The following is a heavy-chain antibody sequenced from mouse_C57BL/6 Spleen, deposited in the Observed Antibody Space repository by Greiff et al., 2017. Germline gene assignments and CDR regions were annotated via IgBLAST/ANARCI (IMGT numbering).Heavy chain of an antibody. D-gene: IGHD2-3*01. J-gene: IGHJ3*01. Sequence: QVQLQQPGAELVKPGASVKLSCKASGYTFTSYWMHWVKQRPGRGLAWIGRLDPDSGGTKYNEKFKSKATLTVEKPSSTAYMQRSRLTSEYSACYYCASEDGYSFAYWGQGTLLTVSA. V-gene: IGHV1-72*01. CDR3: ASEDGYSFAY. CDR2: LDPDSGGT. CDR1: GYTFTSYW.